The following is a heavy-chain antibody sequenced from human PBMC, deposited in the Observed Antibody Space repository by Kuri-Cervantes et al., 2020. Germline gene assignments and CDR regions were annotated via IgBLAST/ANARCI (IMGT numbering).Heavy chain of an antibody. CDR2: ISSSGSTI. J-gene: IGHJ4*02. Sequence: GGSLRLSCAASGFTFSDYYMSWIRQAPGKGLEWVSYISSSGSTIYYADSVKGRFTISRDNAKNSLYLQMNSLRAEDTAVYYCARDVDSSGWIDYFDYWGQGTLVTVSS. D-gene: IGHD6-19*01. V-gene: IGHV3-11*04. CDR1: GFTFSDYY. CDR3: ARDVDSSGWIDYFDY.